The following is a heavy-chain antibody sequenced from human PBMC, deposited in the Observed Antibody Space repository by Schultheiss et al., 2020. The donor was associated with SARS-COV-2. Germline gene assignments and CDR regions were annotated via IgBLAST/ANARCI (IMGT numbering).Heavy chain of an antibody. J-gene: IGHJ4*02. CDR2: IYYSGST. D-gene: IGHD3-22*01. V-gene: IGHV4-30-4*01. Sequence: SETLSLTCTVSGGSISSYYWSWIRQPPGKGLEWIGYIYYSGSTYYNPSLKSRVTISVDTSKNQFSLKLSSVTAADTAVYYCARDTDSSGYSYFDYWGQGTLVTVSS. CDR3: ARDTDSSGYSYFDY. CDR1: GGSISSYY.